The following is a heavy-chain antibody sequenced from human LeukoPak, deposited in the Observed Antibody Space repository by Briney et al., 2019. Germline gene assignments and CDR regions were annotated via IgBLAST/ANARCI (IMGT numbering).Heavy chain of an antibody. V-gene: IGHV3-7*01. D-gene: IGHD1-26*01. Sequence: GGSLRLSCAASGFTFSAYWMTWVRQAPGKGLEWVANIQEDGSGEHYVDSVKGRFTISRDNARNSLYLQLNSLRAEDTAVYYCARADFSGKIFDHWGQGTPVTVSS. J-gene: IGHJ4*02. CDR2: IQEDGSGE. CDR3: ARADFSGKIFDH. CDR1: GFTFSAYW.